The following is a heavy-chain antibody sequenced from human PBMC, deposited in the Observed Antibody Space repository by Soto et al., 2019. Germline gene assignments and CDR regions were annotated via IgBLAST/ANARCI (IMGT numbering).Heavy chain of an antibody. D-gene: IGHD2-21*01. CDR3: ARGPYIKHSLFDY. CDR2: IRHSGT. V-gene: IGHV4-39*07. J-gene: IGHJ4*02. Sequence: SETLSLTCTFSGVSITTTSYYWGWIRQPPGKGLEWIGYIRHSGTSYNPSLKSRVTISVDRSKNQFSLKVNSVTAADTAVYYCARGPYIKHSLFDYWGQGNLVTVSS. CDR1: GVSITTTSYY.